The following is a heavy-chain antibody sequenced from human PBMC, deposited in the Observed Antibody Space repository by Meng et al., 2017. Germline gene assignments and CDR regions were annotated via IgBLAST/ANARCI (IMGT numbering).Heavy chain of an antibody. J-gene: IGHJ3*02. Sequence: LRLSCTVSGGSISSGSYYWSWIRQPAGKGLEWIGRIYTSGSTNYNPSLQSRVTISVATSKNQFSLKLSSVTAADTAVYYCARALIFYDILTGSGAFDIWGQGTMVTVSS. V-gene: IGHV4-61*02. D-gene: IGHD3-9*01. CDR2: IYTSGST. CDR1: GGSISSGSYY. CDR3: ARALIFYDILTGSGAFDI.